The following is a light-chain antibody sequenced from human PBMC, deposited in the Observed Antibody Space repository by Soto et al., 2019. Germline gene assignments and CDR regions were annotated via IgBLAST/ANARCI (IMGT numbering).Light chain of an antibody. J-gene: IGLJ3*02. CDR2: EVS. V-gene: IGLV2-8*01. CDR1: SSDIGAYNY. CDR3: SSFAGINTLM. Sequence: QSALTQPPSASGSPGQSVTISCTGTSSDIGAYNYVSWYQQHPGKAPKLMIFEVSSRPSGVPDRFSGSKSGNTASLTVSGLQAEDEADYFCSSFAGINTLMFGGGTKLTVL.